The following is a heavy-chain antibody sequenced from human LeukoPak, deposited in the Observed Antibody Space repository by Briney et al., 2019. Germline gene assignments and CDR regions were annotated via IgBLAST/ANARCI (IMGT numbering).Heavy chain of an antibody. CDR1: GCTFSSYA. CDR3: ARVVPEASSGWSEAYFVY. J-gene: IGHJ4*02. Sequence: SVKVSCKASGCTFSSYAISWVRQAPGQGLEWMGRIIPSLGIASYAQKFQGRVTITGDKSTSTAYMELSSLRSEDTAVYYCARVVPEASSGWSEAYFVYWGPGNLFTVSS. V-gene: IGHV1-69*04. CDR2: IIPSLGIA. D-gene: IGHD6-19*01.